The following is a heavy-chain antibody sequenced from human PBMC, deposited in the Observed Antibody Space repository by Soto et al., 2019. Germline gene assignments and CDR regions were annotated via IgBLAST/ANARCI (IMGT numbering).Heavy chain of an antibody. Sequence: EVQLVQSGAEVKKPGESLKISCKGSGYSFTSYWIGWVRQMPGKGLEWMGIIYPGDSDTRYSPSFQGQVTISADKSISTAYLQWSSLKASDTAMYYCARCRGYYDFWSGYYMDWFDPWGQGTLVTVSS. D-gene: IGHD3-3*01. V-gene: IGHV5-51*01. J-gene: IGHJ5*02. CDR1: GYSFTSYW. CDR3: ARCRGYYDFWSGYYMDWFDP. CDR2: IYPGDSDT.